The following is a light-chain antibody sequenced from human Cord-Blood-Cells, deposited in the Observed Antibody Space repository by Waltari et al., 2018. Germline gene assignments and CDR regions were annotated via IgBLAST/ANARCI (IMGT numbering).Light chain of an antibody. V-gene: IGLV2-14*01. J-gene: IGLJ2*01. CDR2: DVS. Sequence: QSALTQPASVSGSPGQSITISCTGTSRDVGGYNYGSWYQQHPSKAPKLMIYDVSNRPSGVSNLFSGSKSGNTASLTISGLQAEDEADYYCSSYTSSSTVVFGGGTKLTVL. CDR3: SSYTSSSTVV. CDR1: SRDVGGYNY.